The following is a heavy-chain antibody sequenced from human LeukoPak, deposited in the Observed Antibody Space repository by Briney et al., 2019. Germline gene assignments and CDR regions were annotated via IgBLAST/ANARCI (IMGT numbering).Heavy chain of an antibody. J-gene: IGHJ4*02. V-gene: IGHV3-23*01. CDR1: GFTFSTFA. CDR3: ATYRQVLLPFES. CDR2: IFPSGGEI. D-gene: IGHD2-8*02. Sequence: PGGSLRLSCAASGFTFSTFAMIWVRQPPGKGLEWVSSIFPSGGEIHYADSVRGRFTISRDNSKSTLSLQMNSLRAEGTAIYYCATYRQVLLPFESWGRGTLVTVSS.